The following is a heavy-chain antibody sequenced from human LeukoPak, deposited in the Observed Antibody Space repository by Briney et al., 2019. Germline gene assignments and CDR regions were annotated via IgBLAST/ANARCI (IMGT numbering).Heavy chain of an antibody. CDR1: GFTFNTYA. J-gene: IGHJ4*02. D-gene: IGHD3-22*01. V-gene: IGHV3-23*01. Sequence: GGSLRLSCAASGFTFNTYAMYWVRQAPGKGLEWVSGIFGSGGSAHYADSVKGRFTISRDNSKNTVYLQMNGLRAEDTAVYFCVRDRGYSTFDYWGQGTLVTVSS. CDR3: VRDRGYSTFDY. CDR2: IFGSGGSA.